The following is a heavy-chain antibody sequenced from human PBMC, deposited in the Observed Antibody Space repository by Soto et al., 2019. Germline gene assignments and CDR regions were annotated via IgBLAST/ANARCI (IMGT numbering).Heavy chain of an antibody. CDR3: ARGLRYCSGGSCYWNDGMDV. D-gene: IGHD2-15*01. CDR2: INHSGST. CDR1: GGSFSGYY. J-gene: IGHJ6*02. V-gene: IGHV4-34*01. Sequence: SETLSLTCAVYGGSFSGYYWSWIRQPPGKGLEWIGEINHSGSTNYNPSLKSRVTISVDTSKNQFSLKLSSVTAADTAVYYCARGLRYCSGGSCYWNDGMDVWGQGTTVTVSS.